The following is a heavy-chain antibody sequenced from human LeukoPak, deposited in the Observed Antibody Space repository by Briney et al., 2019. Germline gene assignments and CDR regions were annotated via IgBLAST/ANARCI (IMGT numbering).Heavy chain of an antibody. CDR3: ARASAHNYGKLDY. CDR2: INTDGTTT. J-gene: IGHJ4*02. D-gene: IGHD5-18*01. CDR1: GFTFSTYW. V-gene: IGHV3-74*01. Sequence: GGSLRLSCAASGFTFSTYWMHWVRQAPGKGLLWVSRINTDGTTTTYADSVKGRFSISRDNAKNTVYLQMNSLRAEDTAVYYCARASAHNYGKLDYWGQGILVTVSS.